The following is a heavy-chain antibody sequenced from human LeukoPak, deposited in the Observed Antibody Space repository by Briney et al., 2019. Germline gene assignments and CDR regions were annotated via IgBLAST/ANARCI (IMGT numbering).Heavy chain of an antibody. J-gene: IGHJ4*02. CDR3: ARHLSGVTGYTYGRGIDY. V-gene: IGHV3-7*01. D-gene: IGHD5-18*01. Sequence: WTSLRLSCAASGFTFSSTWMSGVSQAPGKGLEWVANVKKDGSEKYYVDSVKGRFTISRDNAKTSLYLQMNTLRAEDTAVFYCARHLSGVTGYTYGRGIDYWGQGTLVTVSS. CDR1: GFTFSSTW. CDR2: VKKDGSEK.